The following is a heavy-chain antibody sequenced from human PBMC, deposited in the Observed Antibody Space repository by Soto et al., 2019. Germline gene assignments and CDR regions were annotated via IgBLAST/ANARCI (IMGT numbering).Heavy chain of an antibody. CDR2: ISYDGSNK. CDR1: GFTFSSYG. J-gene: IGHJ5*02. CDR3: AKDEGDENGFDP. V-gene: IGHV3-30*18. Sequence: VGSLRLSCAASGFTFSSYGMHWVRQAPGKGLEWVAVISYDGSNKYYADSVKGRFTISRDNSKNTLYLQMNSLRAEDTAVYYCAKDEGDENGFDPWGQGTLVTGSA. D-gene: IGHD2-21*01.